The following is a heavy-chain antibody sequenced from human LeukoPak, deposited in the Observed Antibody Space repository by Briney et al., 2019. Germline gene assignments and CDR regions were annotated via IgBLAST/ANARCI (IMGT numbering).Heavy chain of an antibody. J-gene: IGHJ5*02. Sequence: GGSLRLSCAASGFTFSSYAMSWVRQAPGKGLEWVSAISGSGGSTYYADSVKGRFTISRDNSKNTLYLQMNSLRAEDTAVYYCAKDFSHCSSTSCPGGVNWFDPWGQGTLVTVSS. CDR2: ISGSGGST. D-gene: IGHD2-2*01. V-gene: IGHV3-23*01. CDR1: GFTFSSYA. CDR3: AKDFSHCSSTSCPGGVNWFDP.